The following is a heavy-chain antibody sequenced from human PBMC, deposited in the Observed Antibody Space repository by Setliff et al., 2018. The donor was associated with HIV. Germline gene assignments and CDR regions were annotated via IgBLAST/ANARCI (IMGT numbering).Heavy chain of an antibody. V-gene: IGHV4-39*07. Sequence: PSETLSLTCTVSGGSISSSSYYWGWIRQPPGKGLEWIGSIYYSGSTYYNPSLKSRVTMSVDTSKNQFSLKLSSVTAADTAVYFCARLRITMIMILNYFDYWGQGTLVTVSS. CDR2: IYYSGST. CDR1: GGSISSSSYY. D-gene: IGHD3-22*01. J-gene: IGHJ4*02. CDR3: ARLRITMIMILNYFDY.